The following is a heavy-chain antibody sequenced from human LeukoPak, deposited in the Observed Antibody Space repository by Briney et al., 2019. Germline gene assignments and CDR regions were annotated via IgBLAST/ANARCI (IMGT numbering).Heavy chain of an antibody. Sequence: GRSLRLSCAASGVTFSSYGMHWVRQAPGKGLEWVAVISYDGSNKYYADSVKGRFTISRDNSKNTLYLQMNSLRAEDTAVYYCAKVASTPHPHGYWGQGTLVTVSS. CDR2: ISYDGSNK. CDR3: AKVASTPHPHGY. V-gene: IGHV3-30*18. CDR1: GVTFSSYG. J-gene: IGHJ4*02. D-gene: IGHD1-1*01.